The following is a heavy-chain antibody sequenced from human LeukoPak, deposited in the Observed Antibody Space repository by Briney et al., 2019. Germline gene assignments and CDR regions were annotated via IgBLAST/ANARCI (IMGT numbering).Heavy chain of an antibody. J-gene: IGHJ4*02. CDR2: ISYSGGRT. Sequence: GGSLRLSCSVSGIALSNYCMSWVRQAPGKGLEWGAGISYSGGRTNYADSVEGRVTISRDNPKNTLYMQMNSLRAEDTAVYFCAKRGVVIRVILVGFHKEAYYFDSWGQGALVTVSS. CDR1: GIALSNYC. CDR3: AKRGVVIRVILVGFHKEAYYFDS. D-gene: IGHD3-22*01. V-gene: IGHV3-23*01.